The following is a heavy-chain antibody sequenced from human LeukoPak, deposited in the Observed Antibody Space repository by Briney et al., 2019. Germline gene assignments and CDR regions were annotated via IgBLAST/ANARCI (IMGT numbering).Heavy chain of an antibody. Sequence: SETLSLTCTVSGASISSNNFYWDWIRQPPGKGLEWIGSVHYTGGTRYNPSLKSRVIISVDTAKNQFSLKLNSVSAADTAVFYCARHPEYTLGWGQGTLVTVSS. CDR1: GASISSNNFY. V-gene: IGHV4-39*01. CDR2: VHYTGGT. J-gene: IGHJ4*02. D-gene: IGHD2/OR15-2a*01. CDR3: ARHPEYTLG.